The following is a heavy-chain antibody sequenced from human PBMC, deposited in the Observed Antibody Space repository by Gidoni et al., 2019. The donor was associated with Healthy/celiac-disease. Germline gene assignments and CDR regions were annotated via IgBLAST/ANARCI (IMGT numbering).Heavy chain of an antibody. J-gene: IGHJ4*02. V-gene: IGHV3-21*01. CDR1: GFTFSSYS. CDR2: ISSSSSYI. Sequence: EVQLVESGGGLVKPGGSLRLSCAASGFTFSSYSMNWVRQAPGKGLEWVSSISSSSSYIYYADSVKGRFTISRDNAKNSLYLQMNSLRAEDTAVYYCARDAVYDSSGYYNYYFDYWGQGTLVTVSS. D-gene: IGHD3-22*01. CDR3: ARDAVYDSSGYYNYYFDY.